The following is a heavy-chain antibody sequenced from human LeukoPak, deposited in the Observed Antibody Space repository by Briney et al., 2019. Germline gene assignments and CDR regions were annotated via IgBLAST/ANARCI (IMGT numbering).Heavy chain of an antibody. CDR2: LSDTGDST. V-gene: IGHV3-23*01. Sequence: PGGSLRLSCAASGFTLSNHPMYWVRQAPGKGLEWVSSLSDTGDSTHYADSVKGRFTISRDSARSALYLQMNSLRAEDTAVYYCAKGDCSSGSCYFDYWDQGSQVTVSS. CDR3: AKGDCSSGSCYFDY. CDR1: GFTLSNHP. D-gene: IGHD2-15*01. J-gene: IGHJ4*02.